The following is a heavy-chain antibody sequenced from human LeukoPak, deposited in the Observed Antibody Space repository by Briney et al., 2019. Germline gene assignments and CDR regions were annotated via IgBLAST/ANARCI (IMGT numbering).Heavy chain of an antibody. D-gene: IGHD5-12*01. CDR3: ASHSGGYAY. CDR1: GGSISSGDYS. V-gene: IGHV4-30-4*07. Sequence: SETLSLTCAVSGGSISSGDYSWGWIRQPPGKGLEWIGYIYYTDTYYNPSLKSRVTISLDTSKNQFSLKLSSVTAADTAVYYCASHSGGYAYWGQGTLVTVSS. CDR2: IYYTDT. J-gene: IGHJ4*02.